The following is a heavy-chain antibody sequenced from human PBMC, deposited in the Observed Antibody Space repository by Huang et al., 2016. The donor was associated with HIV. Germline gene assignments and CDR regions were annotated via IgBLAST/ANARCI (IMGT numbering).Heavy chain of an antibody. V-gene: IGHV1-69*01. CDR3: ARGYYYGSGSYYPLDY. J-gene: IGHJ4*02. Sequence: QVHLVQSGAEVKKPGSSVKVSCKASGGTFTNFAFTWVRQAPGQGLEWMGGIIPIFGTARYAQKFQGRVTMIADEPTTTAYMELRSLRSEDTAMYYCARGYYYGSGSYYPLDYWGQGTLVTVSS. CDR1: GGTFTNFA. D-gene: IGHD3-10*01. CDR2: IIPIFGTA.